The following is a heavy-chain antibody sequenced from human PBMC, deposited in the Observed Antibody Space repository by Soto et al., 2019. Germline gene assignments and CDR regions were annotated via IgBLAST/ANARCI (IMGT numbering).Heavy chain of an antibody. D-gene: IGHD3-9*01. J-gene: IGHJ3*02. CDR2: INPSGGST. V-gene: IGHV1-46*01. CDR3: ARTRYDILTGHHAFDI. Sequence: ASVKVSCKASGYTFTSYYMHWVRQAPGQGLEWMGIINPSGGSTSYAQKFQGRVTMTRDTSTDTAYMELSSLRSEDTAVYYCARTRYDILTGHHAFDIWGQGTMVTVSS. CDR1: GYTFTSYY.